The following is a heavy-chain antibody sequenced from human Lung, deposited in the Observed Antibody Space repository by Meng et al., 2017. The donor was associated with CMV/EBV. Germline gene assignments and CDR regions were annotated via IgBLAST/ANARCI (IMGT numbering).Heavy chain of an antibody. V-gene: IGHV3-30-3*01. CDR1: GFTFSSYV. Sequence: LVESGGCVVQPGRSLRLSCAASGFTFSSYVVHWVRQAPGKGLEWVAVISYDGRNKYYADSVKGRFTISRDNSKNTLYLQMNSLRAEDTAVYYCARDDSSSWGQGTLVTVSS. CDR2: ISYDGRNK. CDR3: ARDDSSS. J-gene: IGHJ5*02. D-gene: IGHD3-22*01.